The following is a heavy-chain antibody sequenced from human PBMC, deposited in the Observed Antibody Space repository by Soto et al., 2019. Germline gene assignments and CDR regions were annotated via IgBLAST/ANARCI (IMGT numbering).Heavy chain of an antibody. Sequence: EVQLVESGGGLDKPGGSLRLSCEASGCTFSRYSMIWVRQAPGKGLEWVSSISTSSNYTYNADSTKGRFTISRDNAKNSLYLQMNSLRAEDTAVYYCARDALGEYYFDSWGQGTVVTVSS. J-gene: IGHJ4*02. CDR1: GCTFSRYS. CDR2: ISTSSNYT. V-gene: IGHV3-21*01. CDR3: ARDALGEYYFDS.